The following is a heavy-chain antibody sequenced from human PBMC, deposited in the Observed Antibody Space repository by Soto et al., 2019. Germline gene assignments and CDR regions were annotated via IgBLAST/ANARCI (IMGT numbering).Heavy chain of an antibody. Sequence: PGGSLRLSCAASGFTFSNYWMHWVRQAPGKGLAWVSRINNDGSSTVYADSVKGRFTISRDNAKNSLYLQMNSLRAEDTAVYYCASFEMATIEAPVTFDIWGQGTMVTVSS. CDR3: ASFEMATIEAPVTFDI. CDR1: GFTFSNYW. CDR2: INNDGSST. J-gene: IGHJ3*02. D-gene: IGHD5-12*01. V-gene: IGHV3-74*01.